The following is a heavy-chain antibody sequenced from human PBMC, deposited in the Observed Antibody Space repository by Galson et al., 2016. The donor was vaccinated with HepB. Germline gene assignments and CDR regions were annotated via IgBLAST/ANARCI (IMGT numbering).Heavy chain of an antibody. D-gene: IGHD6-19*01. CDR1: GFIFSRYG. J-gene: IGHJ4*02. V-gene: IGHV3-33*01. Sequence: SLRLSCAASGFIFSRYGMHWVRQAPGKGPEWLAVTWYDGSNKYYADSVKGRFTISRDNSKNTLYLQMNSLRDEDTAVYYCAREAAVAAACLDYWGQGALVTVSS. CDR2: TWYDGSNK. CDR3: AREAAVAAACLDY.